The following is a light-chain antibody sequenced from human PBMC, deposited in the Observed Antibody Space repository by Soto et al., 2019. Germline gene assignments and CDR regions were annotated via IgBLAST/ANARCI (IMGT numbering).Light chain of an antibody. CDR3: QQSYTTASIT. V-gene: IGKV1-39*01. J-gene: IGKJ5*01. Sequence: DIQMTQSPSSLSASVGDRVTITCRASQSISRNLNWYQHKPGKAPKLLIYAASSLQNGVPSRFSGGGSGTEYTLRISRLQPEDFGTYYCQQSYTTASITFGQGTRLEIK. CDR1: QSISRN. CDR2: AAS.